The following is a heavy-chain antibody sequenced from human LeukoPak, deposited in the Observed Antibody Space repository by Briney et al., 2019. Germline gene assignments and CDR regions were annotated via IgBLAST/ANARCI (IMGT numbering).Heavy chain of an antibody. D-gene: IGHD5-12*01. CDR1: GGSISSYY. Sequence: SETLSLTCTVSGGSISSYYWSWIRQPPGKGLEWIGYIYYSGSTNYNPSLKSRVTISVDTSKNQFSLKLSSVTAADTAVYYCARYIVATRWFDPRGQGTLVTVSS. CDR3: ARYIVATRWFDP. J-gene: IGHJ5*02. V-gene: IGHV4-59*01. CDR2: IYYSGST.